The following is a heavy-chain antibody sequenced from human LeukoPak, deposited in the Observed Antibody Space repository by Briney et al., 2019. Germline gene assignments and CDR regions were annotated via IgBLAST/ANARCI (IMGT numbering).Heavy chain of an antibody. Sequence: GGSLRLSCAASGFIFNNYGLVWVRQAPGKGLEWVSAISDDGGGTTYADFVKGRFSVSRDNSKNTLFLQMNSLRAEDTALYYCAKGSSGYFFDLWGQGTLVTVSS. V-gene: IGHV3-23*01. CDR1: GFIFNNYG. CDR3: AKGSSGYFFDL. CDR2: ISDDGGGT. J-gene: IGHJ4*02. D-gene: IGHD3-22*01.